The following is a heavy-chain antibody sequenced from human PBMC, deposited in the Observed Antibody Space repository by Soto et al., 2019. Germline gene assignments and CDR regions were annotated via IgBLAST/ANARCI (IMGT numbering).Heavy chain of an antibody. CDR2: ISGSGCST. CDR1: VFTFSSYA. CDR3: AKDLITIFGVVPYYFDY. Sequence: GSLRLGCAASVFTFSSYAMSWVRQAPGKGLEWVSAISGSGCSTYYADSVKGRFTISRDNSKNTLYLQMNSLRAEDTAVYYCAKDLITIFGVVPYYFDYWGQGTLFTVSS. J-gene: IGHJ4*02. V-gene: IGHV3-23*01. D-gene: IGHD3-3*01.